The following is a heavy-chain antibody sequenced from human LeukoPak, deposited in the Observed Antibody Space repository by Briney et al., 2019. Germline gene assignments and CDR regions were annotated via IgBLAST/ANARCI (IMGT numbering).Heavy chain of an antibody. CDR1: GFTFSSYA. CDR3: VSGYDILGSGDY. D-gene: IGHD3-9*01. J-gene: IGHJ4*02. Sequence: HSGGSLRLSCAASGFTFSSYAMSWVRQAPGKGLEWVSGISGSGGSIYYADSVKGRFTFSRDNSKNTVYLQMNSLRAEDTAVYYCVSGYDILGSGDYWGQGTLVTVSS. V-gene: IGHV3-23*01. CDR2: ISGSGGSI.